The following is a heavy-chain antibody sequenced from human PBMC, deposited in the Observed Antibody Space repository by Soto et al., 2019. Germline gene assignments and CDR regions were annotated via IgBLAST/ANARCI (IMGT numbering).Heavy chain of an antibody. CDR2: TSAYKGNT. V-gene: IGHV1-18*01. D-gene: IGHD6-19*01. CDR1: GYTFTSYG. CDR3: ARRQWLVGGYYYGMDV. J-gene: IGHJ6*02. Sequence: QVQLVQSGAEVKKPGASVKVSCKASGYTFTSYGISWVRQAPGKGLEWMGWTSAYKGNTNYAQKLQGRVTMTTDTSTSTAFMELSSLRSDDTAVYYCARRQWLVGGYYYGMDVLGQGTTVTVSS.